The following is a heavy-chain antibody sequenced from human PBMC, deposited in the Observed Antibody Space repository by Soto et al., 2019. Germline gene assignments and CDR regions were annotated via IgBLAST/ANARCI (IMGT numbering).Heavy chain of an antibody. Sequence: QVQLVQSGAEVKKPGASVKVSCKASTYTFTNYDINCFRQATAPGLEWMGWLNPTNGNTVYAQNFQGRVSMSRSTPITTAYEELSSLRSEDTAVYYCANVPRNWGVDYWGQGTLVTVSS. CDR1: TYTFTNYD. CDR3: ANVPRNWGVDY. J-gene: IGHJ4*02. CDR2: LNPTNGNT. D-gene: IGHD7-27*01. V-gene: IGHV1-8*02.